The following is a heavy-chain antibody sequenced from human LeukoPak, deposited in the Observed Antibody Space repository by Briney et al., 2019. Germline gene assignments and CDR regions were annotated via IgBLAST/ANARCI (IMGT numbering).Heavy chain of an antibody. CDR1: GFTFSSFG. J-gene: IGHJ4*02. D-gene: IGHD4-17*01. Sequence: PGGSLRLSCAASGFTFSSFGMHWVRQAPGKGLEWVAVLSYDRSNSFYADSVKGRFTISRDNSKNTLYLQMNSLRPEDTAVYYCAKDASTVTLHADYWGQGTLVTVSS. CDR2: LSYDRSNS. CDR3: AKDASTVTLHADY. V-gene: IGHV3-30*18.